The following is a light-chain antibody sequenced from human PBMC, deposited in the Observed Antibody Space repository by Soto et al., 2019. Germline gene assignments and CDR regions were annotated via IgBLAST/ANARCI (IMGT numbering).Light chain of an antibody. CDR1: QDVSSY. J-gene: IGKJ2*01. CDR3: QQLSHYPRT. V-gene: IGKV1-9*01. Sequence: IQMTQSPSSLSAAVGDRVTITCRASQDVSSYLVWYQQKPGRAPELLIYAASTLQSGVPLRFSGSGSGTEFTHTFSSLQPEDFATYYCQQLSHYPRTFGQGTKLEIK. CDR2: AAS.